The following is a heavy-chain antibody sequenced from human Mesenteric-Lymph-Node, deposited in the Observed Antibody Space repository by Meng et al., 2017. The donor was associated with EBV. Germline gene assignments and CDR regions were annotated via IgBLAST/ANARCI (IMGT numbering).Heavy chain of an antibody. Sequence: QVQLVQSGAEVKKPGASVKVSCTASGYTFTSYGISWVRQAPGQGLEWMGWISAYNGNTNYAQKLQGRVTMTTDTSTSTAYMELRSLRSDDTAVYYCARDCSGGSCYGRRFDYWGQGTLVTVSS. CDR2: ISAYNGNT. V-gene: IGHV1-18*01. CDR1: GYTFTSYG. D-gene: IGHD2-15*01. CDR3: ARDCSGGSCYGRRFDY. J-gene: IGHJ4*02.